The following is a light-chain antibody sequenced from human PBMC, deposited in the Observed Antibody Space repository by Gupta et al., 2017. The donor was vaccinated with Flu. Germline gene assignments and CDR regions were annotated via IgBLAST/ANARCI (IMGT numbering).Light chain of an antibody. J-gene: IGLJ3*02. V-gene: IGLV2-11*01. Sequence: SALTQPRSVSGSPGQSVTISCTGTSSDVGGYNDVSWYQQHPGKAPKLMIYDVTKRPSGVPDRFSGSKSGNTASLTISGLQAEDEADYYCCSYAGSSSWVFGGGTKLTVL. CDR1: SSDVGGYND. CDR2: DVT. CDR3: CSYAGSSSWV.